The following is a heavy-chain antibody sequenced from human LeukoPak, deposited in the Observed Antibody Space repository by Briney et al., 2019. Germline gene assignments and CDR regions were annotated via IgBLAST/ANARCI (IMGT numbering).Heavy chain of an antibody. V-gene: IGHV3-69-1*01. Sequence: GGSLRLSCEASGFTSFDFPMNWVRKAPGKGLEWVSHIRTDGTITYADSVKGRFTISRDDAKTSVYLQMNSLRDEDTAIYYCANRKQLGGIRYYFDYWGQGTLVTVSS. CDR3: ANRKQLGGIRYYFDY. CDR1: GFTSFDFP. D-gene: IGHD6-6*01. J-gene: IGHJ4*02. CDR2: IRTDGTI.